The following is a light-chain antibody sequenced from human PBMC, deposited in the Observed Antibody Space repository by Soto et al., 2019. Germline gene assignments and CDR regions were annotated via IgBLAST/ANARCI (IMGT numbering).Light chain of an antibody. CDR3: MQATHSYT. V-gene: IGKV2-24*01. J-gene: IGKJ2*01. CDR1: QSLVHIDGNTY. Sequence: DIVLTQTRLSSPVTLGQPASISCRSSQSLVHIDGNTYFNWLQQRPGQPPRLLIYKISNRCPGVPDRFSGGGAGADVTLKISRVEAEFVGVYYCMQATHSYTFGQGTRLEIK. CDR2: KIS.